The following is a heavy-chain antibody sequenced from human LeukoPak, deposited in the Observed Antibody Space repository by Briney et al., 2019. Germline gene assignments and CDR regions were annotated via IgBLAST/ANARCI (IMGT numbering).Heavy chain of an antibody. Sequence: SETLSLTCTGSGDSISSGDYYWSWLRQPAGKGLEWIGRIYTSGSTNYNPSLKSRVTISVDTSKNQFSLKLSSVTAADTGVYYCARGNYVYGGGDCSRGAFDIWGQGTMVTVSS. CDR1: GDSISSGDYY. CDR2: IYTSGST. V-gene: IGHV4-61*02. D-gene: IGHD2-21*02. J-gene: IGHJ3*02. CDR3: ARGNYVYGGGDCSRGAFDI.